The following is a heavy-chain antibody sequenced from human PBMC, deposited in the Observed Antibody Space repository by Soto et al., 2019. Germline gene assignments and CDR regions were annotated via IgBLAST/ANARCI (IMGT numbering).Heavy chain of an antibody. CDR1: GGTFSSYT. D-gene: IGHD2-15*01. Sequence: VKVSCKASGGTFSSYTISWVRQAPGQGLEWMGRIIPILGIANYAQKFQGRVTITADKSTSTAYMELSSLRSEDTAVYYCARGYCSGGSCYYYFDYWGQGTLVTVSS. CDR2: IIPILGIA. CDR3: ARGYCSGGSCYYYFDY. J-gene: IGHJ4*02. V-gene: IGHV1-69*02.